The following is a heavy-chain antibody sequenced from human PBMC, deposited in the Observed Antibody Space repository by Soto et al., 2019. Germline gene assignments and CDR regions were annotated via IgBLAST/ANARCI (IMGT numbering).Heavy chain of an antibody. CDR1: GYTFTGYY. J-gene: IGHJ3*02. D-gene: IGHD6-6*01. CDR2: INPNSGGT. Sequence: ASVKVSCKASGYTFTGYYMHWVLQAPGQGLEWMGWINPNSGGTNYAQKFQGWVPMTRDTPTSTAYKELSRLRSDDTAVYYCARKVEIAARPRASDAFDIWGQGTMVTVSS. CDR3: ARKVEIAARPRASDAFDI. V-gene: IGHV1-2*04.